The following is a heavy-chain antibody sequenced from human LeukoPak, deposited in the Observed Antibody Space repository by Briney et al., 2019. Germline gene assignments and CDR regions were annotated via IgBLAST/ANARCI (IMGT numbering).Heavy chain of an antibody. CDR3: ARSQRRAWLRTRPFDY. V-gene: IGHV3-48*03. D-gene: IGHD5-12*01. Sequence: GGSLRLSCAASGFTFSSYEMNWVRQASGKGLEWVSYISSSGSTIYYADSVKGRFTISRDNAKNSLYLQMNSLRAEDTAVYYCARSQRRAWLRTRPFDYWGQGTLVTVSS. J-gene: IGHJ4*02. CDR1: GFTFSSYE. CDR2: ISSSGSTI.